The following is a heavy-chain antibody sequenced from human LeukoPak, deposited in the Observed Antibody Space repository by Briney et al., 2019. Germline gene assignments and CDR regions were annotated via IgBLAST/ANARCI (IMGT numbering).Heavy chain of an antibody. V-gene: IGHV3-53*01. CDR1: GFTFNSYA. J-gene: IGHJ3*02. CDR3: ARERATSRSGAFDI. CDR2: IYSGGST. Sequence: GGSLRLSCTASGFTFNSYAMTWVRQAPGKGLEWVPVIYSGGSTYYADSVKGRFTISRDNSKNTLYLQMNSLRAEDTAVYYCARERATSRSGAFDIWGQGTMVTVSS. D-gene: IGHD5-12*01.